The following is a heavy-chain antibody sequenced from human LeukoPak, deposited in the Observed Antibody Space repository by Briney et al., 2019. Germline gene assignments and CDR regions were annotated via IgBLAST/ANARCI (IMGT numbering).Heavy chain of an antibody. V-gene: IGHV1-3*01. Sequence: ASVKVSCKASGYSFTSYPMHWVRQAPGQRLESMGWINPDNGNTKCSQKFQGRVTFTRDTSATTAYMDLNSLRSEDTAVYYCAKLGDVTDNDYWGQGTLVTVSS. D-gene: IGHD7-27*01. CDR2: INPDNGNT. J-gene: IGHJ4*02. CDR1: GYSFTSYP. CDR3: AKLGDVTDNDY.